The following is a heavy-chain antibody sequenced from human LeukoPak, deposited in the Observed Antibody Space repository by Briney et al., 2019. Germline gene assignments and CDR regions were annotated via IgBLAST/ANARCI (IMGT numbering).Heavy chain of an antibody. CDR3: TRALAF. CDR1: GYTFTANY. J-gene: IGHJ1*01. V-gene: IGHV1-2*02. CDR2: INPKTGGT. Sequence: ASVKVSCTTSGYTFTANYIHLVRQAPGQGLEWMGWINPKTGGTNFAQKFQGRVTMTTDTSMNTAYMNVNSLRSDDTALYYCTRALAFWGQGTLVTVSS.